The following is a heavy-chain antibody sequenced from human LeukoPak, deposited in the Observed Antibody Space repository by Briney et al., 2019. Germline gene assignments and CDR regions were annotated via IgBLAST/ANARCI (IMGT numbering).Heavy chain of an antibody. CDR3: AKDTFAEQSPPNWFDP. D-gene: IGHD6-19*01. J-gene: IGHJ5*02. CDR1: GFTFSSYA. V-gene: IGHV3-23*01. CDR2: ISGSGGST. Sequence: HPGGSLRLSCAASGFTFSSYAMSWVRQAPGKGLEWVSAISGSGGSTYYADSVKGRFTISRDNAKNSLYLQMNSLRAEDTALYYCAKDTFAEQSPPNWFDPWGQGTLVTVSS.